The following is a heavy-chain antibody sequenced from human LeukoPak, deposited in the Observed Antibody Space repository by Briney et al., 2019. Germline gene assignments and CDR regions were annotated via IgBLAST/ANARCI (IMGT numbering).Heavy chain of an antibody. CDR2: ISYSGDTI. D-gene: IGHD6-13*01. Sequence: GGSLRLSCAASEFTFSDYYMSWIHQAPGKALEWVSYISYSGDTIYYADSVKGRFTVSRDNAKNLLYLQMNSLRAEDTAVYYCARLGIITAAGSNDYWGQGTLVIVSS. CDR1: EFTFSDYY. CDR3: ARLGIITAAGSNDY. J-gene: IGHJ4*02. V-gene: IGHV3-11*01.